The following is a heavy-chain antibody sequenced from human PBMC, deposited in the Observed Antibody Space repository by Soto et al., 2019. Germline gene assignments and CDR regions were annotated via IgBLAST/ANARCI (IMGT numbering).Heavy chain of an antibody. CDR2: MYHTGFT. CDR1: GDSVSGSTYY. V-gene: IGHV4-39*01. J-gene: IGHJ5*02. D-gene: IGHD3-10*01. CDR3: ARSADSGSYLLWFDP. Sequence: QLQLQESGPGLVKPSETLSLTCTVSGDSVSGSTYYWGWIRQPPGKGLEWIGSMYHTGFTYYNPSLNSRVTISVDTSKNQFSLKLSSVAAADTAVYYCARSADSGSYLLWFDPWGQGTLVTVSS.